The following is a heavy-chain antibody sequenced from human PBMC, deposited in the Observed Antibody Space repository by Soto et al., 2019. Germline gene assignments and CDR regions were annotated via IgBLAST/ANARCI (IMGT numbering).Heavy chain of an antibody. CDR2: VNPILSMS. Sequence: QVQLVQSGAEVKRPGSSVKVSCKASGDTFNFYSINWVRQAPGLGLEWMGRVNPILSMSNYAQRFQGRVTMTADKSTSTVYMELSGLRSEDTDIYYCATSYGSGYRAFDFWGQGALVTVSS. D-gene: IGHD3-10*01. V-gene: IGHV1-69*04. CDR3: ATSYGSGYRAFDF. J-gene: IGHJ4*02. CDR1: GDTFNFYS.